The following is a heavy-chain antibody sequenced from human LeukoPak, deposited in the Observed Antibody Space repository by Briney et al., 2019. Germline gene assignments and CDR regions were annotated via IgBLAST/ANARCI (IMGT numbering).Heavy chain of an antibody. D-gene: IGHD3-3*01. V-gene: IGHV1-69*06. CDR1: GGTFSSYA. J-gene: IGHJ6*04. CDR3: AGIPVFGVVLHQEPV. CDR2: IIPSLGTA. Sequence: SVKVSCKASGGTFSSYAISWVRQAPGQGLEWMGGIIPSLGTANYAQKFKGRVTITADKSTSTAYMELSSLRSEDTAVYFCAGIPVFGVVLHQEPVWGKGTTVTVSS.